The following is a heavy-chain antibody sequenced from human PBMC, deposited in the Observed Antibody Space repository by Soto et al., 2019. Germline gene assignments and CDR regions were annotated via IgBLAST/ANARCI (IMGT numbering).Heavy chain of an antibody. Sequence: ASVKVSCKASGNSFTTYYTHWVRQAPGQGLEWMGIINPSGGRTTYAQKFQGRVTMTRDTSTSTFHMELSSLTSEDTAVYYCAGLYHYDSSGYYDYWGQGTLVTVSS. D-gene: IGHD3-22*01. J-gene: IGHJ4*02. V-gene: IGHV1-46*01. CDR3: AGLYHYDSSGYYDY. CDR2: INPSGGRT. CDR1: GNSFTTYY.